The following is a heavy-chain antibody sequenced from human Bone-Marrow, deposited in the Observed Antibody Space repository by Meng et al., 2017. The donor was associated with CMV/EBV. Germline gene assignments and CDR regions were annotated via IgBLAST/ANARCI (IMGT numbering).Heavy chain of an antibody. CDR2: IRYDGSNK. CDR3: ANAPVRYCSSTSCRDFDY. V-gene: IGHV3-30*02. Sequence: GGSLRLSCAASGFTFSSYGMHWVRQAPGKGLEWVAFIRYDGSNKYYADSVKGRFTISRDNSKNTLYLQMNSLRAEDTDVYYWANAPVRYCSSTSCRDFDYWGQGTLVTVSS. J-gene: IGHJ4*02. D-gene: IGHD2-2*01. CDR1: GFTFSSYG.